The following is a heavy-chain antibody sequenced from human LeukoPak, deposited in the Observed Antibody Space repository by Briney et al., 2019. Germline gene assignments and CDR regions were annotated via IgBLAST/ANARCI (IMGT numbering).Heavy chain of an antibody. CDR3: ARDYYYDSSGPAGLDAFDI. V-gene: IGHV1-69*04. CDR1: GGTFSSYA. J-gene: IGHJ3*02. Sequence: SVKVSCKASGGTFSSYAISWVRQAPGQGLEWMGRIIPILGIANYAQKFQGRVTITADKSTSTAYMELSSLRSEDTAVYYCARDYYYDSSGPAGLDAFDIWGQGTMVTVSS. D-gene: IGHD3-22*01. CDR2: IIPILGIA.